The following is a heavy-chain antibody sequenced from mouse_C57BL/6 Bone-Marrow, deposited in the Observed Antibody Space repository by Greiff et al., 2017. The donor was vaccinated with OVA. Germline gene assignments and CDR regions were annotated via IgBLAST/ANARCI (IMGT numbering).Heavy chain of an antibody. D-gene: IGHD3-2*02. V-gene: IGHV14-4*01. CDR1: GFNIKDDY. CDR2: IDPENGDT. J-gene: IGHJ4*01. Sequence: EVQLKESGAELVRPGASVKLSCTASGFNIKDDYMHWVKQRPEQGLEWIGWIDPENGDTEYASKFQGKATITADTSSNTAYLQLSSLTSEDTAVYYCTRQLRLPDYYAMDYWGQGTSVTVSS. CDR3: TRQLRLPDYYAMDY.